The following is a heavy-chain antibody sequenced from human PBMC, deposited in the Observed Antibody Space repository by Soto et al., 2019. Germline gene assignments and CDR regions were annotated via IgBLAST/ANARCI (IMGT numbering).Heavy chain of an antibody. Sequence: QVTLKESGPVLVKPTETLTLTCTVSGFSLSNARMGVSWIRQPPGKALEWLAHIFSNDEKYYSTSLKSRLTISKDTSKRQVVLTMTNIDPVDTATDYCARIVGLYSGYDYGGYYYYGMDVWGQGTKVIGSS. V-gene: IGHV2-26*01. CDR3: ARIVGLYSGYDYGGYYYYGMDV. CDR2: IFSNDEK. J-gene: IGHJ6*02. CDR1: GFSLSNARMG. D-gene: IGHD5-12*01.